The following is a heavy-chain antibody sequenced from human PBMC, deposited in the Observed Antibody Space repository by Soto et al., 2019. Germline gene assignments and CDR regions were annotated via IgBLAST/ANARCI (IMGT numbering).Heavy chain of an antibody. D-gene: IGHD5-18*01. CDR1: GYTFTSYG. CDR2: ISAYNGNT. Sequence: ASVKVSCKASGYTFTSYGISWVRQAPGQGLEWMGWISAYNGNTNYAQKLQGRVTISIDTSKNQVSLKVNSVTAADTAVYYCARDHPHSYGVYYFDYWGQGTPVTVSS. CDR3: ARDHPHSYGVYYFDY. V-gene: IGHV1-18*01. J-gene: IGHJ4*02.